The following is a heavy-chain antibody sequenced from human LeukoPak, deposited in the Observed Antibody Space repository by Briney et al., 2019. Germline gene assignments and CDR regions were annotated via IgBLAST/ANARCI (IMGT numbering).Heavy chain of an antibody. CDR3: ARDLTSTPYWELDY. CDR2: INPKSGDT. CDR1: GYTLIDYF. V-gene: IGHV1-2*02. Sequence: ASVKVSCKASGYTLIDYFIHWVRQAPGQGLEWMGRINPKSGDTEYVQKFQGRVTMTRDTSISTLYMELTRLTSDDTAVYFCARDLTSTPYWELDYWGQGILVTVSS. D-gene: IGHD2-8*02. J-gene: IGHJ4*02.